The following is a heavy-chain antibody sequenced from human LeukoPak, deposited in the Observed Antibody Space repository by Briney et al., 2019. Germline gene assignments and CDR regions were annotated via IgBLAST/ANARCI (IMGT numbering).Heavy chain of an antibody. CDR1: GPSINNYY. CDR3: ARHFRELRAFDI. D-gene: IGHD1-26*01. CDR2: VYIIGRT. Sequence: SETLSLACTVSGPSINNYYGGSVRQPPAKGLGWIGYVYIIGRTNYNPTLRSRVTISVDKHKNQFYLNIRSVTAAATAVYYCARHFRELRAFDIWGQGTMVTVSS. J-gene: IGHJ3*02. V-gene: IGHV4-59*08.